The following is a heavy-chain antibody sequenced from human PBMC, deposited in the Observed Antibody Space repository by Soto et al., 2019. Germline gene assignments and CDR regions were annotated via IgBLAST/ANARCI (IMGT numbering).Heavy chain of an antibody. CDR2: IYYSGST. J-gene: IGHJ4*02. D-gene: IGHD3-16*02. CDR3: ASGDQNDYIWGSYHY. V-gene: IGHV4-61*01. CDR1: GGSVSSGSYY. Sequence: PSETLSLTCTVSGGSVSSGSYYWSWIRQPPGKGLEWIGYIYYSGSTNYNPSLKSRVTISVDTSKNQFSLKLSSVTAADTAVYYCASGDQNDYIWGSYHYWGQGTLVTVSS.